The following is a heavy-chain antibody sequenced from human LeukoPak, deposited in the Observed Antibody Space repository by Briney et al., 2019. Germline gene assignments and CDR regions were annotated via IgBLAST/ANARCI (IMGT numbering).Heavy chain of an antibody. CDR2: LTGDGVST. CDR1: GFTFSIYA. J-gene: IGHJ4*02. CDR3: AKELSYYDSSGYYYGRSPFDY. V-gene: IGHV3-23*01. Sequence: GGSLRLSCAPSGFTFSIYAMSWVRQAPGKGLAWVSALTGDGVSTYYADSVKGRFTISRDESKNTLYLQMNSLRAEDTAVYYCAKELSYYDSSGYYYGRSPFDYWGQGTLVTVSS. D-gene: IGHD3-22*01.